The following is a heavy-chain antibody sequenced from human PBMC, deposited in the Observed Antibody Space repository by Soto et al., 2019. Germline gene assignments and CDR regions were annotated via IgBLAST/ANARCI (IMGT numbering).Heavy chain of an antibody. CDR2: IKSKTDGGTT. J-gene: IGHJ4*02. V-gene: IGHV3-15*06. D-gene: IGHD3-16*02. Sequence: GSLRLSRAASEFTFTYPRMSWVRQAPGKGLEWVGRIKSKTDGGTTNYAAPVKGRFTISRDESQNTLYLQMNSLKTEDTAVYYCTSLYYGHWGQGTLVTVSS. CDR3: TSLYYGH. CDR1: EFTFTYPR.